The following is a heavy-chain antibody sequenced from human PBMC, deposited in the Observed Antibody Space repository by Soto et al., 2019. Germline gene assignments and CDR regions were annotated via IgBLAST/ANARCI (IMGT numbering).Heavy chain of an antibody. CDR1: GFSLSNARMG. CDR3: ARTRDGLGYCSGGSCYDPPAASYYYMHV. V-gene: IGHV2-26*01. J-gene: IGHJ6*03. D-gene: IGHD2-15*01. CDR2: IFSNDEK. Sequence: SGPTLVNPTETLTLTCTVSGFSLSNARMGVSWIRQPPGKALEWLAHIFSNDEKSYSTSLKSRLTISKDTSKSQVVLTMTNMDPVDTATYYCARTRDGLGYCSGGSCYDPPAASYYYMHVWGKGTTVTVSS.